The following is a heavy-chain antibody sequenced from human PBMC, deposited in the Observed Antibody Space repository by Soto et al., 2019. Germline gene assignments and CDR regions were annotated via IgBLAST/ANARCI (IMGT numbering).Heavy chain of an antibody. V-gene: IGHV4-38-2*01. CDR3: ARGHGVIIGAMDV. D-gene: IGHD3-3*01. J-gene: IGHJ6*02. CDR1: GYSISSGYY. CDR2: IYHSGST. Sequence: SETLSLTCAVSGYSISSGYYWGWIRQPPGKGLEWIGSIYHSGSTYYNPSLKSRVTISVDTSKNQFSLKLSSVTAADTAVYYCARGHGVIIGAMDVWGQGTTVTVSS.